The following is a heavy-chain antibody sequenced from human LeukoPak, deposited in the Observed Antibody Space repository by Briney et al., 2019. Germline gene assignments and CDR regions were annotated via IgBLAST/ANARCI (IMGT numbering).Heavy chain of an antibody. V-gene: IGHV1-18*01. CDR2: ISAYNGNT. Sequence: ASVKVSCKASGYTFTSYGISWVRQAPGQGLEWMGWISAYNGNTNYAQKLQGRVTMTTDTSTSTAYMELRSLRSDDTAVYYCARDSFFSGSYPDAFDIWGQGTMATVSS. CDR1: GYTFTSYG. CDR3: ARDSFFSGSYPDAFDI. D-gene: IGHD3-10*01. J-gene: IGHJ3*02.